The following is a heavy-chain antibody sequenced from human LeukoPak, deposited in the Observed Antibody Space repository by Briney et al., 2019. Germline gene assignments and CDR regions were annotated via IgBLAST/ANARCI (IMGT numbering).Heavy chain of an antibody. V-gene: IGHV3-30-3*01. Sequence: PVRSLRLSCAASGFTFSSYAMHWVRQAPGKGLEWVAVISYDGSNKYYADSVKGRFTISRDNSKNTLYLQMNSLRAEDTAVYYCASDYSYSVVTTGEKSDYWGQGTLVTVSS. J-gene: IGHJ4*02. CDR3: ASDYSYSVVTTGEKSDY. CDR2: ISYDGSNK. CDR1: GFTFSSYA. D-gene: IGHD4-23*01.